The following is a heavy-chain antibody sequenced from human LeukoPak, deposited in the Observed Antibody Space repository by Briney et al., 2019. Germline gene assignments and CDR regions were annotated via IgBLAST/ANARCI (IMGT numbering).Heavy chain of an antibody. CDR2: IYYSGST. J-gene: IGHJ4*02. Sequence: SETLSLTXTASGGSISSSSYYWGWIRQPPGNGLEWIGSIYYSGSTYYNPSLKSRVTISVDTSKNQFSLKLSSVTAADTAVYYCARHRWVRTVDYWGQGTLVTVSS. V-gene: IGHV4-39*01. D-gene: IGHD4-17*01. CDR3: ARHRWVRTVDY. CDR1: GGSISSSSYY.